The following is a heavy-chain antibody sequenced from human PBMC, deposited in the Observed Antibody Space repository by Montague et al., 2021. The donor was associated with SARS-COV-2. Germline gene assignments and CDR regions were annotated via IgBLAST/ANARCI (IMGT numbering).Heavy chain of an antibody. CDR1: SGSISSGGYY. Sequence: TLSLTCTVSSGSISSGGYYWSWIRQHPGKGLEWIGYIYYSGSTNYNPSLKSRVTISVDTSKNQFSLKLSSVTAADAAVYYCARAPATICGVVKQIDSWGQGTLVTVSS. D-gene: IGHD3-3*01. CDR3: ARAPATICGVVKQIDS. J-gene: IGHJ4*02. V-gene: IGHV4-31*03. CDR2: IYYSGST.